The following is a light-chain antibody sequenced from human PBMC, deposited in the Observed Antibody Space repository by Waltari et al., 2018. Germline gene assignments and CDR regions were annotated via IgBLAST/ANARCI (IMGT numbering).Light chain of an antibody. CDR1: SSNIGSNY. V-gene: IGLV1-47*01. J-gene: IGLJ3*02. Sequence: QSVLTQPPSASGTPGQRVTISCSGSSSNIGSNYVYWYQQLPGTAPKLLIYRNNQRPSGCPDRFSGAKSRTSASLAISGLRSEDEADYYCAAWDDSLSGWVFGGGTKLTVL. CDR3: AAWDDSLSGWV. CDR2: RNN.